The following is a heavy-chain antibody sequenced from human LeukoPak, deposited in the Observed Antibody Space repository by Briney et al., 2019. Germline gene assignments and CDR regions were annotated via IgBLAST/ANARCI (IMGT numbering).Heavy chain of an antibody. CDR1: GGSISSSSYY. V-gene: IGHV4-39*07. J-gene: IGHJ4*02. CDR2: IYYSGST. Sequence: PSETLSLTCTVSGGSISSSSYYWGWIRQPPGRGLEWIGSIYYSGSTQYNPSLKSRVTISVDTSKNQFSLKLSSVTAADTAVYYCARADYGDPYFDYWGQGTLVTVSS. D-gene: IGHD4-17*01. CDR3: ARADYGDPYFDY.